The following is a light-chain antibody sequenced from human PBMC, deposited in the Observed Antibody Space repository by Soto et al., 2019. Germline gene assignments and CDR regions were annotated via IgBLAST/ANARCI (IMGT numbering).Light chain of an antibody. CDR3: QQYNSAPRT. CDR1: QSVGSSY. CDR2: GAS. V-gene: IGKV3-20*01. J-gene: IGKJ1*01. Sequence: EIVLTQSPGTLSLSPGERATLSCRASQSVGSSYLAWYQQKPGQAPRLLMYGASTRATGIPDRFTDSGSGTDFTLTISRLEPEDFAVYYCQQYNSAPRTFGQGTTVEIK.